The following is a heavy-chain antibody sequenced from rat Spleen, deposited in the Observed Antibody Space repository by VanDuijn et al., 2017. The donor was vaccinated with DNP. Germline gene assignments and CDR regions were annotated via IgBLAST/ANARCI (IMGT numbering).Heavy chain of an antibody. J-gene: IGHJ2*01. CDR1: GFTFSNYY. D-gene: IGHD4-3*01. Sequence: EVQLVESGGGLVQPGRSTKLSCAASGFTFSNYYMAWVRQAPTKGLEWVASISTGGGDTYYRDSVKGRFTISRDNAKSTLYLQMDSLRSEETATYYCIRWNSGHFDYWGQGVMVTVSS. CDR3: IRWNSGHFDY. V-gene: IGHV5S11*01. CDR2: ISTGGGDT.